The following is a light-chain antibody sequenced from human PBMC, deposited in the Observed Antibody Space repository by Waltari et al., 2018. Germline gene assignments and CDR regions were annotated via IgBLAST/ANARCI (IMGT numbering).Light chain of an antibody. J-gene: IGKJ2*03. CDR3: QHYYRAPYS. V-gene: IGKV4-1*01. CDR2: WAS. Sequence: IVMTQSPASLAVSLGERATINCKSNHILLFGSSRNYLAWYQQRRGQPPKLLLYWASIRESGVPDRIVGSGSGTDFTLTINNLQAEDVALYYCQHYYRAPYSFGQGTKLEI. CDR1: HILLFGSSRNY.